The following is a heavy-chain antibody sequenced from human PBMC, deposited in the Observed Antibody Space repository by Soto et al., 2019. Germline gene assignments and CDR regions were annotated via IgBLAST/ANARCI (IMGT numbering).Heavy chain of an antibody. CDR2: IKSKTDGGTT. J-gene: IGHJ4*02. D-gene: IGHD3-22*01. Sequence: EVQLVESGGGLVKPGGSLRLSCAASGSTFSNAWMNWVRQAPGKGLEWVGRIKSKTDGGTTDYAAPVKGRFTISRDDSKNTLYLQMNSLKTEDTAVYYCTTDVASPDYYDSSGYFVDYWGQGTLVTVSS. CDR3: TTDVASPDYYDSSGYFVDY. V-gene: IGHV3-15*07. CDR1: GSTFSNAW.